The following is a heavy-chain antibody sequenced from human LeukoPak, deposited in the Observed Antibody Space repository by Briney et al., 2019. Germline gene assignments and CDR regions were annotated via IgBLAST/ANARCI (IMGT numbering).Heavy chain of an antibody. D-gene: IGHD3-10*01. CDR2: FYTSGST. Sequence: SETLSLTCTVSGGSLGSYYWSWIRQPAGQGLEWIGRFYTSGSTNYNPSLKSRVTISVDTSKNEFSLQLRSVTAADTAVYYCAREVGVGLDWFDPWGQGTLLTVSS. CDR1: GGSLGSYY. CDR3: AREVGVGLDWFDP. J-gene: IGHJ5*02. V-gene: IGHV4-4*07.